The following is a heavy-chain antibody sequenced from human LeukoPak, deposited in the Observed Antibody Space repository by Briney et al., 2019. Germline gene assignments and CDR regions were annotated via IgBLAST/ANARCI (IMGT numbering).Heavy chain of an antibody. CDR1: GGSISGYY. Sequence: SETLSLTCTVSGGSISGYYWSWIRQPAGKGLEWIGRIYTSGSTNYNPSLKSRVTMSVDTSKNQFSLKLSSVTAADTAVYYCARGVYSSSWYYYYYYMDVWGKGTTVTISS. J-gene: IGHJ6*03. CDR2: IYTSGST. CDR3: ARGVYSSSWYYYYYYMDV. V-gene: IGHV4-4*07. D-gene: IGHD6-13*01.